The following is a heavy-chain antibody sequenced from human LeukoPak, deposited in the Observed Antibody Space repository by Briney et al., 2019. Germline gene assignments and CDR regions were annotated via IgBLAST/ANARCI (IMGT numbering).Heavy chain of an antibody. Sequence: GRSLRLSCAASRFTFSSYAMHWVRQAPGKGLEWVTVISYDGSNKYYADSVKGRFTISRDNSKNTLYLQMNSLRAEDTAVYYCARPSITSWYAFDTWGQGTMVTVSS. CDR3: ARPSITSWYAFDT. CDR1: RFTFSSYA. CDR2: ISYDGSNK. D-gene: IGHD6-13*01. V-gene: IGHV3-30-3*01. J-gene: IGHJ3*02.